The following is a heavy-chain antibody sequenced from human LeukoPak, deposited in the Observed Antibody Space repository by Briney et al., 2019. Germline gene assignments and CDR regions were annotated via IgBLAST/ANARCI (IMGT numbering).Heavy chain of an antibody. CDR2: IYSSGNT. J-gene: IGHJ4*02. CDR1: GASISGYY. V-gene: IGHV4-59*01. CDR3: ARGDRRDGYRFDS. D-gene: IGHD5-24*01. Sequence: PSETLSLTCSVSGASISGYYWSWIRQPPGKGLEWIAYIYSSGNTNYNPSLKSRVTISEDTSENQFSLKLASVTAADTAVYYCARGDRRDGYRFDSWGQGTLVTVSS.